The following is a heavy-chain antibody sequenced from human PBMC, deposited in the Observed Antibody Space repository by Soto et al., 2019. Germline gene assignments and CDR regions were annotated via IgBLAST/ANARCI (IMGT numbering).Heavy chain of an antibody. CDR1: AFTFSSYY. V-gene: IGHV3-30*18. Sequence: QVQLVESGGGVVQPGRSLRLSCAASAFTFSSYYMHWVRQAPGKGLEWVSVTSYDGSNQYYADSVKGRFTISRDNSKNTLYLQMNSLRAEDTAVYYCAKGITMVRGVIGRNNWNDLSFHYYAMDVWGQGTTVTVSS. CDR3: AKGITMVRGVIGRNNWNDLSFHYYAMDV. J-gene: IGHJ6*02. D-gene: IGHD3-10*01. CDR2: TSYDGSNQ.